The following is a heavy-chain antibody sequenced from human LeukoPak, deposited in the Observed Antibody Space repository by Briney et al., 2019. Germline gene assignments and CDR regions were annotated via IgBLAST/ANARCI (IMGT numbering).Heavy chain of an antibody. J-gene: IGHJ6*03. Sequence: GGSLRLSCAASGFTFSSYSMNWVRQAPGKGLDWVSSISSSSSSIYYADSVKGRFTLSRDNAKNSLSLQMNSLRAEDTALYYCAREADRYYYYMDVWGKGTTVTVSS. V-gene: IGHV3-21*04. CDR3: AREADRYYYYMDV. CDR1: GFTFSSYS. CDR2: ISSSSSSI. D-gene: IGHD3-22*01.